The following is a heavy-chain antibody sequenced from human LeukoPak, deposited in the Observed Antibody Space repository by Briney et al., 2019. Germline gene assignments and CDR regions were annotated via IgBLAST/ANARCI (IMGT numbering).Heavy chain of an antibody. CDR2: IYYSGST. Sequence: PSETLSLTCTVSGGSISSSSYYWGWIRQPPGTGLEWIGSIYYSGSTYYNPSLKSRVTISVDASKNQFSLKLSSVTAADTAVYYCARAPSGYSYGRFSPWGQGTLVTVSS. V-gene: IGHV4-39*07. CDR3: ARAPSGYSYGRFSP. D-gene: IGHD5-18*01. CDR1: GGSISSSSYY. J-gene: IGHJ5*02.